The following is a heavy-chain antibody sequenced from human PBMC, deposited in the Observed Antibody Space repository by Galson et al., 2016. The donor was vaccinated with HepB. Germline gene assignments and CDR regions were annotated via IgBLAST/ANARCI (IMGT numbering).Heavy chain of an antibody. CDR2: ISSSSGVL. V-gene: IGHV3-48*02. J-gene: IGHJ4*02. D-gene: IGHD1-26*01. Sequence: SLRLSCAASGFTFSSFSMNWVRQAPGKGLEWVSYISSSSGVLYYADSVKGRFTISRDNAKNSLYLQMNSLRDEDTAVYNCARDLHSGAYTFDYWGQGTLVTVSS. CDR1: GFTFSSFS. CDR3: ARDLHSGAYTFDY.